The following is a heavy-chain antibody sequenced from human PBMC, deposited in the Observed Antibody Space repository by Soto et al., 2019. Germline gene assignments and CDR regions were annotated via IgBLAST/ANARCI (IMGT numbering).Heavy chain of an antibody. CDR2: INPNTGGT. Sequence: ASVKVSCKASGYTFSDSYVHWVRQAPGQGLEWMGWINPNTGGTYYPQNFQGRVTMTRDTSINTAYMEVSWLRSDDTAVYFCARGRGRVALGHSSSLDCWGQGTLVTVSS. CDR3: ARGRGRVALGHSSSLDC. V-gene: IGHV1-2*02. D-gene: IGHD2-21*01. J-gene: IGHJ4*02. CDR1: GYTFSDSY.